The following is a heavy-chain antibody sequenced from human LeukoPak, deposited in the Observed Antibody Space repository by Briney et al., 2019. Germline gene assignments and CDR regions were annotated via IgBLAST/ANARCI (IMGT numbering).Heavy chain of an antibody. D-gene: IGHD3-10*01. Sequence: TSETLSLTCTVSGGSISSSSSYWGWIRQPPGKGLEWIGTVYYSGSTWYNPSLKSRVTISVDTSKNQFSLNLRSVTAADTAVYYCARLRHSGYYMDVWGKGTTVTISS. CDR1: GGSISSSSSY. V-gene: IGHV4-39*01. J-gene: IGHJ6*03. CDR3: ARLRHSGYYMDV. CDR2: VYYSGST.